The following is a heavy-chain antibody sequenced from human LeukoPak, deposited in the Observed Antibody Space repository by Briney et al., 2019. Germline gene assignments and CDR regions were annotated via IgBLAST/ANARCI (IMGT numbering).Heavy chain of an antibody. CDR1: GFTFSSYA. J-gene: IGHJ5*02. CDR3: AKDPEYYYGSGSYSWFDP. CDR2: ISGSGGST. V-gene: IGHV3-23*01. D-gene: IGHD3-10*01. Sequence: PGGSLRLSCAASGFTFSSYAMSWVRQAPGKGLEWVSGISGSGGSTYYADSVKGRFTISRDNSKNTLYLQMNSLRAEDTAVYYCAKDPEYYYGSGSYSWFDPWGQGTLVTVSS.